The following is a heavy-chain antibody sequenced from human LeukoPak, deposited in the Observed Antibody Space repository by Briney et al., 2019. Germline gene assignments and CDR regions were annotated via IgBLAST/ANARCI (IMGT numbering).Heavy chain of an antibody. V-gene: IGHV3-48*01. CDR1: GFTFSSYS. J-gene: IGHJ6*03. Sequence: PGGSLRLSCAASGFTFSSYSMNWVRQAPGKGLEWVSYISSSSSTIYYADSVKGRFTISRDNAKNSLYLQMNSLRAEDTAVYYCARCAGIPGSLGGYLSYYYYYYMDVWGKGTTVTVSS. CDR3: ARCAGIPGSLGGYLSYYYYYYMDV. D-gene: IGHD3-22*01. CDR2: ISSSSSTI.